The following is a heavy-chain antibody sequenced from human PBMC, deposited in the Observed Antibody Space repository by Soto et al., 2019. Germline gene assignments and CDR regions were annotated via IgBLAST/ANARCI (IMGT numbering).Heavy chain of an antibody. D-gene: IGHD6-19*01. J-gene: IGHJ4*02. CDR1: GGTFSSYA. CDR2: IIPIFGTA. CDR3: ASKYSSGWYTSYFDS. Sequence: QVQLVQSGAEVKKPGSSVKVSCKASGGTFSSYAISWVRQAPGQGLEWMGGIIPIFGTANYAQKFQGRVTITADESTSTAYMELSSLRSEDTAVYYWASKYSSGWYTSYFDSWGQGTLVTVSS. V-gene: IGHV1-69*01.